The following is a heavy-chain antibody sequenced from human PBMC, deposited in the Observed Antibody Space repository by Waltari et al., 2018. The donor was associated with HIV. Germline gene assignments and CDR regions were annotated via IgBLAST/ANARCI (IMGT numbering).Heavy chain of an antibody. D-gene: IGHD3-22*01. Sequence: QVQLQESGPGLVKPSETLSHICSVSGGSMSGFYWGWIRQPPGKGLEWIAYMYYGGSSNYNPSVNSRLTFSSHMSQFSLDVNSVTAADTAVYYCVRGDNSGYSFDYWGQGILVTVSS. CDR1: GGSMSGFY. CDR3: VRGDNSGYSFDY. V-gene: IGHV4-59*01. J-gene: IGHJ4*02. CDR2: MYYGGSS.